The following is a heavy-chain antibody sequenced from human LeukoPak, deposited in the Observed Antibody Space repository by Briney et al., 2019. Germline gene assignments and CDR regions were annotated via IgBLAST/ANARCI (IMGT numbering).Heavy chain of an antibody. J-gene: IGHJ6*02. V-gene: IGHV1-69*02. Sequence: GASVKVSCKASGYTFSDYYIHWVRQAPGQGLEWMGRIIPILGIANYAQKFQGRVTITADKSTSTAYMELSSLRSEDTAVYYCATSGDYGATRYYYYGMDVWGQGTTVTVSS. D-gene: IGHD4-17*01. CDR1: GYTFSDYY. CDR3: ATSGDYGATRYYYYGMDV. CDR2: IIPILGIA.